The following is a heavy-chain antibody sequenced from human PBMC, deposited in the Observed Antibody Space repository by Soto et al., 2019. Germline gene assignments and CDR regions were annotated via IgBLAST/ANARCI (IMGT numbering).Heavy chain of an antibody. CDR1: GYTFTDSY. J-gene: IGHJ6*04. V-gene: IGHV1-2*02. D-gene: IGHD3-3*01. CDR2: IDPNSGGT. Sequence: ASVNVSCKTSGYTFTDSYMHWVRQAPGQGLEWMGWIDPNSGGTNYVQKFQGRVSMTRDTSISTAYMELSRLRSDDTAVYYCARDPASIATFGLPTYAMDLWGKGNTVTVSS. CDR3: ARDPASIATFGLPTYAMDL.